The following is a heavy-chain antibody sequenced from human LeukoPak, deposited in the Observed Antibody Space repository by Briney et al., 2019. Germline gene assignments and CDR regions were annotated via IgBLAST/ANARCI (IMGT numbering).Heavy chain of an antibody. CDR2: IYTSGST. CDR3: ARDTPPHYYDPKDAFDI. J-gene: IGHJ3*02. CDR1: GGSISSGSYY. D-gene: IGHD3-22*01. V-gene: IGHV4-61*02. Sequence: SQTLSLTCTVSGGSISSGSYYWSWIRQPAWKGLEWIGRIYTSGSTNYNPSLKSRVTISVDTSKNQFSLKLSSVTAADTAVYYCARDTPPHYYDPKDAFDIWGQGTMVTVSS.